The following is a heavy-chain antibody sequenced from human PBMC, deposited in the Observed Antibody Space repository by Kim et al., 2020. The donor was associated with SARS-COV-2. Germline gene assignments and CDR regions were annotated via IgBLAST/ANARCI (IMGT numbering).Heavy chain of an antibody. CDR3: ARVPPSGGWEKYFDC. J-gene: IGHJ4*02. Sequence: DSVKGRFTSSRDNAKNTRDLQMNSLRVEDTAGYYCARVPPSGGWEKYFDCWGQGTLVTVSS. D-gene: IGHD6-19*01. V-gene: IGHV3-30*07.